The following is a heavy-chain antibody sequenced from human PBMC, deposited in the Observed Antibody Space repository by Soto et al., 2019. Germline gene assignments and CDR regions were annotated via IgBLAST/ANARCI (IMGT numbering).Heavy chain of an antibody. D-gene: IGHD2-2*01. J-gene: IGHJ6*02. V-gene: IGHV3-23*01. CDR3: AKDGAYCSSTSGSPPSDDGRDV. CDR1: GFTFSSYA. Sequence: GGSLRLSCAASGFTFSSYAMSWVRQAPGKGLEWVSAISGSGGSTYYADSVKGRFTISRDNSKNTLYLQMNSLRAEDPAVYYCAKDGAYCSSTSGSPPSDDGRDVWGQGTTVTVSS. CDR2: ISGSGGST.